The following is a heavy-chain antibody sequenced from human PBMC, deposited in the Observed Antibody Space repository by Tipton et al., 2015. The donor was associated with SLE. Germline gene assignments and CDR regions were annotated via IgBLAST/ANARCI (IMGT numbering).Heavy chain of an antibody. Sequence: TLSLTCTVSGGSISSGSYFWTWIRQPAGKGLEWIGRLSTSGRTNYIPSLKSRVTISGDTSKNQVFLSLNSVTAADTAVYYCARERLYSSSNWCHFDYWGQGALVTVSS. CDR2: LSTSGRT. V-gene: IGHV4-61*02. D-gene: IGHD6-13*01. CDR3: ARERLYSSSNWCHFDY. J-gene: IGHJ4*02. CDR1: GGSISSGSYF.